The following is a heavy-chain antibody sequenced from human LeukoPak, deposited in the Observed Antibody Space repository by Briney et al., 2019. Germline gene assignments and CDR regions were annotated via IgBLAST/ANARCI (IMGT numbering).Heavy chain of an antibody. CDR2: IIPIFGTA. J-gene: IGHJ4*02. CDR1: GGTFSSYA. CDR3: ARAGYDYVWGSLGY. V-gene: IGHV1-69*05. D-gene: IGHD3-16*01. Sequence: SVKVSCKASGGTFSSYAISWVRQAPGQELEWMGGIIPIFGTANYAQKFQGRVTITTDESTSTAYMELSSLRSEDTAVYYCARAGYDYVWGSLGYWGQGTLVTVSS.